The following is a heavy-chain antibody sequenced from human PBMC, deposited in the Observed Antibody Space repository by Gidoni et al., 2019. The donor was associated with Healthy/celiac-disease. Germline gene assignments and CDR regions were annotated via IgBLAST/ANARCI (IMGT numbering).Heavy chain of an antibody. CDR3: AKDLNSGPHVLRFLEWLPRGFDP. V-gene: IGHV3-23*01. CDR2: ISGSGGST. D-gene: IGHD3-3*01. Sequence: EVQLLESGGGLVQPGGSLRLSCAASGFTFSSYAMSWVRQAPGKGLEWVSAISGSGGSTYYADSVKGRFTISRDNSKNTLYLQMNSLRAEDTAVYYCAKDLNSGPHVLRFLEWLPRGFDPWGQGTLVTVSS. J-gene: IGHJ5*02. CDR1: GFTFSSYA.